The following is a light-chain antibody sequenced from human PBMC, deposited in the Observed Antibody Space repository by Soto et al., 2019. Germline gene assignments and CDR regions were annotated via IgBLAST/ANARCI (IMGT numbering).Light chain of an antibody. CDR1: SSDVGGYNY. V-gene: IGLV2-14*03. Sequence: QSVLTQPASVSGSPGQSITISGTGTSSDVGGYNYVSWYQHHPGKAPKLMIYDVSNRPSGVSNRFSGSKSGTTASLSISGLRPEDEANYYCSSYRTSNTRQIVCGTGTKLTAL. J-gene: IGLJ1*01. CDR3: SSYRTSNTRQIV. CDR2: DVS.